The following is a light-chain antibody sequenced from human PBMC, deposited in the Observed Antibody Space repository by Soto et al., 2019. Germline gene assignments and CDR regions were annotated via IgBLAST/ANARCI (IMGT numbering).Light chain of an antibody. J-gene: IGKJ1*01. CDR1: QSVSSSY. V-gene: IGKV3-20*01. CDR2: GAS. Sequence: EIVLTQSPGTLSLSPEERATLSCRASQSVSSSYLAWYQQKPRQARRLLIYGASSRATGIPDRFSGSGSGTDFTLTISRLEPEDFAVYYCPQHGSSPRTFGQGTKVEI. CDR3: PQHGSSPRT.